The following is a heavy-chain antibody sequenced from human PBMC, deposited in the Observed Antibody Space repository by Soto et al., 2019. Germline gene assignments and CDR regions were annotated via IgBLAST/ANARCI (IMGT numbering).Heavy chain of an antibody. D-gene: IGHD5-18*01. CDR2: ISSSSSYI. CDR1: LLPFSSYS. J-gene: IGHJ6*02. CDR3: ARASYGYGYYYGMDV. Sequence: LRLSCAATLLPFSSYSMHWVRPDPGKGLEWVSSISSSSSYIYYADSVKGRFTISRDNAKNSLYLQMNSLRAEDTAVYYCARASYGYGYYYGMDVWGQGTTVTVSS. V-gene: IGHV3-21*01.